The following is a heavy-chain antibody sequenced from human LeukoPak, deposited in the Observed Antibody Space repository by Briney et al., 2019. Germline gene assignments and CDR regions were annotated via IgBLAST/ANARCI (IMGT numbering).Heavy chain of an antibody. CDR1: GFSFSSYG. CDR2: IRYDGSNK. V-gene: IGHV3-30*02. Sequence: GGSLRLSCAASGFSFSSYGIDWGRQAPGKGLEWVAFIRYDGSNKYYADSLKGRFTISRDRSKNRLYLKMNSWTVGDTALYYRAKDSWEAGDTSEIDYWGQGTLVTVSS. D-gene: IGHD1-14*01. J-gene: IGHJ4*02. CDR3: AKDSWEAGDTSEIDY.